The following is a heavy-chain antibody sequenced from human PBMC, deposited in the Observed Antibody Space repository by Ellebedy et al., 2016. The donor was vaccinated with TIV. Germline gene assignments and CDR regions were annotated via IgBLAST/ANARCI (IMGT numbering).Heavy chain of an antibody. CDR3: ARVDVVVTYYGMDV. Sequence: SETLSLTXTVSGGSISSSSYYWGWIRQPPGKGLEWIGSIYYSGSTYYNPSLKSRVTISVDTSKNQFSLKLSSVTAADTAVYYCARVDVVVTYYGMDVWGQGTTVTVSS. D-gene: IGHD3-22*01. V-gene: IGHV4-39*07. CDR1: GGSISSSSYY. J-gene: IGHJ6*02. CDR2: IYYSGST.